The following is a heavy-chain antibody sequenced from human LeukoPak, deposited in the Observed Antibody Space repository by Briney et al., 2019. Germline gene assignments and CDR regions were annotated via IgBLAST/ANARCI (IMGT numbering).Heavy chain of an antibody. J-gene: IGHJ3*02. CDR2: INPNSGGT. CDR1: GYSFTGYY. D-gene: IGHD3-22*01. CDR3: ASSFFHQYYYDSSGYADAFDI. V-gene: IGHV1-2*02. Sequence: GASVKVSCKTSGYSFTGYYMHWVRQAPGQGLEWMGWINPNSGGTNYAQKFKRKFTMTRDTSISTAYMELSRLRSDDTAVYYCASSFFHQYYYDSSGYADAFDIWGQGTMVTVSS.